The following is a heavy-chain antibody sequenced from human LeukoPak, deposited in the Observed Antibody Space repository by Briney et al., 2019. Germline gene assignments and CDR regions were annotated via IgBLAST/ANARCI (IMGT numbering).Heavy chain of an antibody. D-gene: IGHD3-9*01. CDR1: GYTFTGYY. CDR3: ARVGDILTGYYHLDY. Sequence: GASVKVSCKASGYTFTGYYMHWVRQAPGQGLEWMGIINPSGGSTSYAQKFQGRVTMTRDMSTSTVYMELSSLRSEDTAVYYCARVGDILTGYYHLDYWGQGTLVTVSS. J-gene: IGHJ4*02. CDR2: INPSGGST. V-gene: IGHV1-46*01.